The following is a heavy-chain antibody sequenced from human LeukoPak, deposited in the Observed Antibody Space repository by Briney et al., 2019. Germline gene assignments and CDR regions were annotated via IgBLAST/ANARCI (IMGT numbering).Heavy chain of an antibody. J-gene: IGHJ5*01. D-gene: IGHD5-18*01. V-gene: IGHV1-69*13. CDR3: ARDVDSSMVTNWFDS. CDR1: GGTFSSYS. Sequence: GASVKVSCKASGGTFSSYSFSWVRQATGQGLEWLGGIIVIFGTPNYPQKFHGRVTITADESTSTVYMELSSLRSEDTAMYYCARDVDSSMVTNWFDSWGQGTLVTVSS. CDR2: IIVIFGTP.